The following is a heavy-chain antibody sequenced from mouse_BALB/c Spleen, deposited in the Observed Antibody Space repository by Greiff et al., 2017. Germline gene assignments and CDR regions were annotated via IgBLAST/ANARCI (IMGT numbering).Heavy chain of an antibody. CDR1: GFTFSSYA. V-gene: IGHV5-9-4*01. Sequence: EVMLVESGGGLVKPGGSLKLSCAASGFTFSSYAMSWVRQSPEKRLEWVAEISSGGSYTYYPDTVTGRFTISRDNAKNTLYLEMSSLRSEDTAMYYCASYGPFAYWGQGTLVTVSA. CDR2: ISSGGSYT. D-gene: IGHD1-1*02. CDR3: ASYGPFAY. J-gene: IGHJ3*01.